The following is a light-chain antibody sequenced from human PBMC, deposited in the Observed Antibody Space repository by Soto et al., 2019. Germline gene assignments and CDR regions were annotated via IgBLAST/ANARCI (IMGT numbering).Light chain of an antibody. V-gene: IGKV1-5*01. CDR2: DAS. Sequence: DIQMTQSPSTLSASVGDRVTITCRASQSISSWLAWYQQKPGKAPKLLIYDASSLESGIPSRFSGSGSETEFTLTISSLQPDDLATYYCQQYNSYGTFGRGTKVDIK. CDR3: QQYNSYGT. J-gene: IGKJ2*02. CDR1: QSISSW.